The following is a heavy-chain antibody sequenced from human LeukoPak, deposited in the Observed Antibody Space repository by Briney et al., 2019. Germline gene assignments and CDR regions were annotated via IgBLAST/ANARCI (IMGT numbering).Heavy chain of an antibody. CDR2: IIPIFGTA. Sequence: SVKVSCKASGYTFNSYAISWVRQAPGQGLEWMGGIIPIFGTANYAQKFQGGVTITTDGSTSTAYMELSSLRSEDTAVYYCARADSSGYSYWGQGTLVTVSS. D-gene: IGHD3-22*01. CDR3: ARADSSGYSY. J-gene: IGHJ4*02. V-gene: IGHV1-69*05. CDR1: GYTFNSYA.